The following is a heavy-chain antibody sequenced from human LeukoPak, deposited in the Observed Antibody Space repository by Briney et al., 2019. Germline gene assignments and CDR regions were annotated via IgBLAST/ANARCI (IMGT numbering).Heavy chain of an antibody. CDR3: ARDGTTAGLYFDL. J-gene: IGHJ4*01. CDR1: GFIFSDYW. V-gene: IGHV3-7*01. CDR2: IKQDGGEK. Sequence: GGSLRLSCGVSGFIFSDYWMNWVRQAPGKGLEWVASIKQDGGEKSYVDSVKGRFTISRDNAKNSLYLQMSSLRAEDTAVYYCARDGTTAGLYFDLWGQGTPVTVSS. D-gene: IGHD1/OR15-1a*01.